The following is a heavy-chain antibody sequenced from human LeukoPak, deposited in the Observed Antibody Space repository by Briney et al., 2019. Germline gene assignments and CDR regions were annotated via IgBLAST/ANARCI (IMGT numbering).Heavy chain of an antibody. V-gene: IGHV3-33*01. CDR2: IWYGGSNK. D-gene: IGHD3-10*01. CDR3: ARDRITMVRGVILYYYGMDV. Sequence: GGSLRLSCAASGFTFSSYGMHWVRQAPGKGLEWVAVIWYGGSNKYYAAVGRGRFTISGDNSNNTLYLQTNSLRAEDTAVYYCARDRITMVRGVILYYYGMDVWGQGTTVTVSS. J-gene: IGHJ6*02. CDR1: GFTFSSYG.